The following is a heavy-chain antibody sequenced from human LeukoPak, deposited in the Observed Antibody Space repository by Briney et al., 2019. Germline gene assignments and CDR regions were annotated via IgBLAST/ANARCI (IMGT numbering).Heavy chain of an antibody. CDR1: GFTFSQYT. D-gene: IGHD2-2*01. J-gene: IGHJ4*02. CDR2: IYYSGNT. V-gene: IGHV4-39*01. Sequence: GSLRLSCAASGFTFSQYTMSWVRQPPGKGLEWIGSIYYSGNTYYNPSLKSRVTISADASKDQFSLELSSVTAADTAIYYCARRRLGLLYFFDYWGQGTLVTVSS. CDR3: ARRRLGLLYFFDY.